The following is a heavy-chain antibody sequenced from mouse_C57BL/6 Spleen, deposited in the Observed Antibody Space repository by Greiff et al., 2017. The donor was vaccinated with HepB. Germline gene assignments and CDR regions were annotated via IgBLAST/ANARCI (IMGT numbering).Heavy chain of an antibody. CDR1: GYTFTDYY. CDR2: INPNNGGT. D-gene: IGHD1-1*01. J-gene: IGHJ2*01. CDR3: GVTTVVSSGYFDY. V-gene: IGHV1-26*01. Sequence: VQLQQSGPELVKPGASVKISCKASGYTFTDYYMNWVKQSHGKSLEWIGDINPNNGGTSYNQKFKGKATLTVDKSSSTAYMELRSLTSEDSAVYYCGVTTVVSSGYFDYWGQGTTLTVSS.